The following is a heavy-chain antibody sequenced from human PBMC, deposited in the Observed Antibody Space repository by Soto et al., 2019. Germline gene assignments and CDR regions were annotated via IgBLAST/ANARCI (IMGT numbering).Heavy chain of an antibody. J-gene: IGHJ4*02. Sequence: PAGSLRLSCAASGFTFSSYAMSWVRQAPGKGLEWVSAISGSGGSTYYADSVKGRFTISRDNSKNTLYLQMNSLRAEDTAVYYCAKTGSITMIVVVITFLDYWGQGTLVTAS. CDR2: ISGSGGST. V-gene: IGHV3-23*01. CDR1: GFTFSSYA. D-gene: IGHD3-22*01. CDR3: AKTGSITMIVVVITFLDY.